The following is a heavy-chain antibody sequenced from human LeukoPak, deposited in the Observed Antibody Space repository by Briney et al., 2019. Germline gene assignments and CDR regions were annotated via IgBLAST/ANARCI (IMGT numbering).Heavy chain of an antibody. V-gene: IGHV1-24*01. CDR2: FDPEDGKT. D-gene: IGHD1-1*01. CDR3: ARASRGMWVDY. CDR1: GYTLTDIS. Sequence: ASVKVSCRFSGYTLTDISMNWVRQTPGQGLGWMGGFDPEDGKTIYTQRFQGRVTMTEDTSTDTAYMELSSLRSEDTAVYYCARASRGMWVDYWGQGTLVTVSS. J-gene: IGHJ4*02.